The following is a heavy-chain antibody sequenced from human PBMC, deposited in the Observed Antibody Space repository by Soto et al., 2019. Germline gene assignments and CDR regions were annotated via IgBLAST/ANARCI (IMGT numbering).Heavy chain of an antibody. V-gene: IGHV4-59*12. Sequence: SETLSLTCTVSGGSISSYYWSWIRQPPGKGLEWIGYIYYSGSTNYNPSLKSRVTISVDKSKNQFSLKLSSVTAADTAVYYCARRIYYYYMDVWGKGTTVTVSS. CDR3: ARRIYYYYMDV. J-gene: IGHJ6*03. CDR1: GGSISSYY. CDR2: IYYSGST.